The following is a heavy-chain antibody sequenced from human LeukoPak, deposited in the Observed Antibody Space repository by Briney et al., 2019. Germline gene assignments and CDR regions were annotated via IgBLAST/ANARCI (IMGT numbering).Heavy chain of an antibody. V-gene: IGHV4-34*01. J-gene: IGHJ2*01. CDR1: GGSFSGYY. CDR3: ARLRITIFGVVTRYWYFDL. D-gene: IGHD3-3*01. CDR2: INHSGST. Sequence: SETLSLTCAVYGGSFSGYYWSWIRQPPGKGLEWIGEINHSGSTNYNPSLKSRVTISVDTSKNQFSLKLSSVTAADTAVYYCARLRITIFGVVTRYWYFDLWGRGTLVTVS.